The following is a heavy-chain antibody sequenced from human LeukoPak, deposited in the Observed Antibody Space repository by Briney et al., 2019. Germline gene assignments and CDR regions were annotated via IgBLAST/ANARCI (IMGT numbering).Heavy chain of an antibody. J-gene: IGHJ5*02. CDR3: ARHKSGIDWFDP. D-gene: IGHD1-14*01. CDR2: ICYTGNT. Sequence: PSETLSLTCTLSGDSISSSGYCWGWIRQPPGKGLECDGVICYTGNTYYNPSLKSRVTISVDTSKNQFSLRLSSVTAADTAVYYCARHKSGIDWFDPWGQGTLVTVSS. CDR1: GDSISSSGYC. V-gene: IGHV4-39*01.